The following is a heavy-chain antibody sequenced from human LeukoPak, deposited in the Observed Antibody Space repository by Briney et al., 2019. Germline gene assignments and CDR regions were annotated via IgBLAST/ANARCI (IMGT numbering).Heavy chain of an antibody. D-gene: IGHD1-1*01. Sequence: GGSLRLSCAASGFNFCDNPMIWARQAPGKGLEWVSTVSGDDTYYADSVKGRFTISRDNSEKTLYLQMTSLRAGDTAVYYCIKGGWGTVLDYWGQGTLATVSS. V-gene: IGHV3-23*01. CDR1: GFNFCDNP. J-gene: IGHJ4*02. CDR3: IKGGWGTVLDY. CDR2: VSGDDT.